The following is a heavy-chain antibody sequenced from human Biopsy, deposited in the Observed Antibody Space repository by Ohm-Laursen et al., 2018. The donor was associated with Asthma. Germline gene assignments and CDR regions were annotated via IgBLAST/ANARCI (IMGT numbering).Heavy chain of an antibody. CDR3: VRGRSSRLSQWGLLVSGRKRAPSYYGMDV. D-gene: IGHD6-19*01. CDR2: TPHSGYT. J-gene: IGHJ6*02. CDR1: GGSFSSNY. V-gene: IGHV4-34*01. Sequence: TLSLTCAVYGGSFSSNYWSWIRQTPGKGLEWLGDTPHSGYTNLNPSLRSRLTLSVDTSKNQFSLRVTSVTTADTAVYFCVRGRSSRLSQWGLLVSGRKRAPSYYGMDVWGQGTTVTVSS.